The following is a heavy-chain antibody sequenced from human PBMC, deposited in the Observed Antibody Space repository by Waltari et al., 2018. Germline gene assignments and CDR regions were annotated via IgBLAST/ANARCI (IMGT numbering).Heavy chain of an antibody. CDR1: GYTFTSYY. CDR2: INPSGGST. V-gene: IGHV1-46*01. D-gene: IGHD6-19*01. J-gene: IGHJ4*02. Sequence: QVQLVQSGAEVKKPGASVKVSCKASGYTFTSYYMHWVRQAPGQGLAWMGIINPSGGSTSDAQKFQGRVTMTRDTSTSTVYRELSSLRSEDTAVYYCAKDPAGTYYFEYWGQGTLVTVSS. CDR3: AKDPAGTYYFEY.